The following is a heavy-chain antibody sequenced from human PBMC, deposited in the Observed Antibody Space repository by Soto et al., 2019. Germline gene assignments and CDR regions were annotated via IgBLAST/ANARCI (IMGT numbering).Heavy chain of an antibody. CDR1: GFTFSSYS. CDR3: ARGDYGDYVNYAYYFGLDV. CDR2: ISSSSSTI. Sequence: EVQLVESGGGLAQPGGSLRLSCAASGFTFSSYSMNWVRQAPGKGLEWVSYISSSSSTIYYADSVKGRFTISRDNAKNSLSLHMNILRDEDTAVYYCARGDYGDYVNYAYYFGLDVWGRGTTVTVSS. J-gene: IGHJ6*02. V-gene: IGHV3-48*02. D-gene: IGHD4-17*01.